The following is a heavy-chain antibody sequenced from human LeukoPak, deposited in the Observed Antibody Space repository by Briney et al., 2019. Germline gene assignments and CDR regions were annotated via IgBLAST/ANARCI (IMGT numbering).Heavy chain of an antibody. CDR1: GFTVSSNY. CDR3: ARGPYYDILTGYYYGLDY. CDR2: MYSGGST. D-gene: IGHD3-9*01. J-gene: IGHJ4*02. V-gene: IGHV3-53*01. Sequence: GGSLRLSCAASGFTVSSNYMSWVRQAPGKGLEWVSVMYSGGSTYYADSVKGRFTISRDNSKNTLYLQMNSLRAEDTAVYYCARGPYYDILTGYYYGLDYWGQGTLVTVSS.